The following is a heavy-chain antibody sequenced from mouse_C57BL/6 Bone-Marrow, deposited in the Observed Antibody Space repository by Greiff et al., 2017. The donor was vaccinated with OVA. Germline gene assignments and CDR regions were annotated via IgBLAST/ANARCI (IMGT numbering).Heavy chain of an antibody. CDR2: IDPNSGST. Sequence: QVQLQQPGAELVKPGASVKLSCKASGYTFTSSWMHWVKQRPGRGLEWIGRIDPNSGSTTYNEKFTSKATLTVDKPSSTAYMQLSSLTSEDSAVYYCASYYGNSYYWYFDVWGTGTTVTVSS. V-gene: IGHV1-72*01. CDR1: GYTFTSSW. CDR3: ASYYGNSYYWYFDV. D-gene: IGHD1-1*01. J-gene: IGHJ1*03.